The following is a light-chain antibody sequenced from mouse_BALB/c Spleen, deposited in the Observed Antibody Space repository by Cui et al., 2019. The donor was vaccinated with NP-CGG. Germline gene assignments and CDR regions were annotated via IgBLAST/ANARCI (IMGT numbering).Light chain of an antibody. V-gene: IGLV1*01. CDR1: TGAVTTSNY. Sequence: AVVPESAPTTSPGETITLTCRSSTGAVTTSNYANWVQEKPDHLFTGLIGGTNNRAPGVPARFSGSLIGDKAALTITGAQTEDEAIYFCALWYSNHWVFGGGTKLTVL. J-gene: IGLJ1*01. CDR3: ALWYSNHWV. CDR2: GTN.